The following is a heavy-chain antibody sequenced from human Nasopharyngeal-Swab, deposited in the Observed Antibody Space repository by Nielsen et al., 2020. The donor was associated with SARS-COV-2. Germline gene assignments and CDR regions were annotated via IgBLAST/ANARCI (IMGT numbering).Heavy chain of an antibody. J-gene: IGHJ6*02. CDR3: ARDRGGVYYYYGMDV. V-gene: IGHV3-53*01. D-gene: IGHD3-10*01. CDR2: IYSGGST. CDR1: GFTVSSNY. Sequence: GGSLRLSCAASGFTVSSNYMSWVRQAPGKGLEWVSVIYSGGSTYYADSVKGRFTISRDNSKNTLYLQMNSLRAEDTAVYYCARDRGGVYYYYGMDVWGQGTTVTVPS.